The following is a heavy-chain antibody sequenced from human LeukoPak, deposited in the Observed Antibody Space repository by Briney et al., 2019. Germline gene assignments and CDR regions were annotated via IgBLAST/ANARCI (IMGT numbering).Heavy chain of an antibody. Sequence: GRSLRLSCAASGFTFSSYGMHWVRQAPGKGLEWVAVIWYDGSNKYYADSVKGRFTISRDNSKNTLYLHMNSLRAEDTAVYYCARGEIFGEEFDYWGQGTLVTVSS. V-gene: IGHV3-33*01. CDR2: IWYDGSNK. CDR1: GFTFSSYG. J-gene: IGHJ4*02. D-gene: IGHD3-3*01. CDR3: ARGEIFGEEFDY.